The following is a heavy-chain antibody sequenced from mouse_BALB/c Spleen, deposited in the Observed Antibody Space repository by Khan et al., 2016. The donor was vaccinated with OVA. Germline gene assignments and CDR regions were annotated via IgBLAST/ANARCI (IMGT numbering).Heavy chain of an antibody. CDR1: GYSITSGYA. Sequence: EVQLQESGPGLVKPSQSLSLTCTVTGYSITSGYAWNWIRQFPGNKLEWMGYISYSGFTNYNPSLNSRISITRDTSKNQFFLQLSSVTTEDTATYYCARNNYYGYYFDYWGQGTTLTVSS. V-gene: IGHV3-2*02. D-gene: IGHD1-1*01. CDR3: ARNNYYGYYFDY. CDR2: ISYSGFT. J-gene: IGHJ2*01.